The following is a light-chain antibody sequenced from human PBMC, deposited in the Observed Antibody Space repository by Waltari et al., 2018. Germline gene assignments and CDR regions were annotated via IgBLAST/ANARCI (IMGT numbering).Light chain of an antibody. CDR3: SAWDSSLSAVL. J-gene: IGLJ2*01. CDR1: GNNIGSYT. Sequence: QSALTQEASVSGTVGQKVTLSCTGNGNNIGSYTVGWYQQISHGAPKTVWFGDSLPSGIPYRFSGSKSGTTASLTISGLHPEDEADYYCSAWDSSLSAVLFGGGTKLTVL. CDR2: GDS. V-gene: IGLV1-44*01.